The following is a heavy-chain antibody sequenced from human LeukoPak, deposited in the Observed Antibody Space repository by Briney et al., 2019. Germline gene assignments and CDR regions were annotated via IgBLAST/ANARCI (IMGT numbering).Heavy chain of an antibody. CDR2: INPSGDNT. CDR3: ARDNSVGDSAWWFDP. Sequence: ASVKVSCKAPGYTFTNNFMHWVRQAPGQGLEWMGIINPSGDNTWYAQKFQGRVTMTRDMATSTDYMEVSSLRSEDTAVYYCARDNSVGDSAWWFDPWGQGTLVTVSS. CDR1: GYTFTNNF. D-gene: IGHD5-12*01. V-gene: IGHV1-46*01. J-gene: IGHJ5*02.